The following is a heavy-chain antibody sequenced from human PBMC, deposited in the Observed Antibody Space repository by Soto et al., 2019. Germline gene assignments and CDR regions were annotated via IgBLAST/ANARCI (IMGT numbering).Heavy chain of an antibody. D-gene: IGHD3-10*01. J-gene: IGHJ6*02. CDR3: TREGSAPYYYYAMDA. CDR2: INAGNGNT. CDR1: GYTFTSYA. Sequence: ASVKVSCKASGYTFTSYAMHWVRQAPGQRLEWMGWINAGNGNTKYSQKFQGRVTITRDTSASTAYMELSSLRSEDTAVYYCTREGSAPYYYYAMDAWGQGTTVTVSS. V-gene: IGHV1-3*01.